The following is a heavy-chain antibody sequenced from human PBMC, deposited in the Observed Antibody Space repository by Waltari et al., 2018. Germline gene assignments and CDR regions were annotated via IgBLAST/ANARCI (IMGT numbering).Heavy chain of an antibody. J-gene: IGHJ5*02. V-gene: IGHV4-4*02. CDR2: VRGDGKT. CDR3: ARDRGRGLYLAT. CDR1: VNSLSTSDD. D-gene: IGHD1-1*01. Sequence: QLQESGPGLGQPSGALFLIWPVSVNSLSTSDDWSWVRHPPGKGLEWIGQVRGDGKTNFNPSFASRVTMSLDTSTYHFALKLTSATAADTALYYCARDRGRGLYLATWGQGTLVTVSP.